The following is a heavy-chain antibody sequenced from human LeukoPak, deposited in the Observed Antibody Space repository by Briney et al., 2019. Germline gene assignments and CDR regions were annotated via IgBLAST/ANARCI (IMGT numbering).Heavy chain of an antibody. V-gene: IGHV3-7*04. CDR3: TRVGYIDEGIDY. CDR2: INPDGNKK. J-gene: IGHJ4*02. D-gene: IGHD5-24*01. CDR1: GLTLSSSW. Sequence: GGSLRLSCAVSGLTLSSSWMDWVRQAPGKGLEWVASINPDGNKKYSADSVKGRFTISRDNAKNSLYLQMNSLRAEDTAIYYCTRVGYIDEGIDYWGQGTLVTVSS.